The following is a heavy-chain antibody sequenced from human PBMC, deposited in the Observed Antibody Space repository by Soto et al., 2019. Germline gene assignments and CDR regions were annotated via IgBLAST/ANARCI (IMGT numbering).Heavy chain of an antibody. CDR1: GGTFSTYA. CDR2: IIPITSSA. D-gene: IGHD1-26*01. CDR3: ARASKNRVGALYYFDY. Sequence: QVQLVQSGAEVKKPGSSVKVSCKASGGTFSTYAISWVRQAPGQGLEWMGGIIPITSSANYAQKCQDRVTITADEATGTAYMELSSRRSEDTAVYYCARASKNRVGALYYFDYWGQGTLVTVSS. V-gene: IGHV1-69*01. J-gene: IGHJ4*02.